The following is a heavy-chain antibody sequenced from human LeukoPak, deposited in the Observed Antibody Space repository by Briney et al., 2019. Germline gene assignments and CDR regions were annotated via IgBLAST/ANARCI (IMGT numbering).Heavy chain of an antibody. CDR1: PFPYSTYS. D-gene: IGHD1-7*01. CDR2: ISSGSGII. V-gene: IGHV3-21*01. Sequence: GGSLRLSCAASPFPYSTYSMNWVRQAPGKGLEWVSSISSGSGIIFYADSVKGRFTISRDNAENSLYLQMNSLRAEDTAVYFCARGGTGATRDDTFDIWGQGAMVTVSS. CDR3: ARGGTGATRDDTFDI. J-gene: IGHJ3*02.